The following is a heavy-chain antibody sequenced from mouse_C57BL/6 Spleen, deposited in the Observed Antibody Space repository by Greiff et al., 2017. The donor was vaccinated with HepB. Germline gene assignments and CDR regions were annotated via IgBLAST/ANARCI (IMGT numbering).Heavy chain of an antibody. CDR2: IHPNSGST. J-gene: IGHJ4*01. CDR1: GYTFTSYW. V-gene: IGHV1-64*01. D-gene: IGHD1-3*01. Sequence: QVQLQQSGAELVKPGASVKLSCKASGYTFTSYWMHWVKQRPGQGLEWIGMIHPNSGSTNYNEKFKSKATLTVDKSSSTAYMQLSSLTSEDSAVYYCARSGGASLDAMDYWGQGTSVTVSS. CDR3: ARSGGASLDAMDY.